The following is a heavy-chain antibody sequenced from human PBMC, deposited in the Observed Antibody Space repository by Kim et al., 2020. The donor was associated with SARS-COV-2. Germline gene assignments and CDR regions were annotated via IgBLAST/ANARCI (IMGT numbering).Heavy chain of an antibody. J-gene: IGHJ4*02. Sequence: GGSLRLSCAASGFTFSSYAMSWVRQAPGKGLEWVSAISGSGGSTYYADSVKGRFTISRDNSKNTLYLQMNSLRAEDTAVYYCAKTHLEVVVAQFGGGFDYWGQGTLVTVSS. CDR2: ISGSGGST. CDR3: AKTHLEVVVAQFGGGFDY. D-gene: IGHD2-15*01. CDR1: GFTFSSYA. V-gene: IGHV3-23*01.